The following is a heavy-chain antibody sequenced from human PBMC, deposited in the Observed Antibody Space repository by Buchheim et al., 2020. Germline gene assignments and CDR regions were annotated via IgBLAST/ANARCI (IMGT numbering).Heavy chain of an antibody. CDR3: ATVANRVYGDYGPPHLGPDY. CDR1: GFTFSDYY. J-gene: IGHJ4*02. Sequence: QVQLVESGGGLVKPGGSLRLSCAASGFTFSDYYMSWIRQAPGKGLEWVSYLSSSGSTIYYAASVKGRFTISRDNAKNSLYLQMNSLRAEDTAVYYCATVANRVYGDYGPPHLGPDYWGQGTL. CDR2: LSSSGSTI. V-gene: IGHV3-11*01. D-gene: IGHD4-17*01.